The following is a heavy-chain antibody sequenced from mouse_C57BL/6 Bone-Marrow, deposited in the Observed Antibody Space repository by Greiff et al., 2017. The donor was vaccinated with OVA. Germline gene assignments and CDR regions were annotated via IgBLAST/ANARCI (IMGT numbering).Heavy chain of an antibody. J-gene: IGHJ1*03. CDR1: GFTFSDYY. V-gene: IGHV5-16*01. Sequence: EVQLVESEGGLVQPGSSMKLSCTASGFTFSDYYMAWVRQVPEKGLEWVANINHDGSSTYYLDSLKSRFIISRDNAKNILYLQMSRLKSEDTATYYCARGRWYFDVWGTGTTVTVSS. CDR2: INHDGSST. CDR3: ARGRWYFDV.